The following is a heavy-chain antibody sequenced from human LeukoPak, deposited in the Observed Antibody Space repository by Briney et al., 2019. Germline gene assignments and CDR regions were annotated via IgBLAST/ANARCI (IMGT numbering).Heavy chain of an antibody. CDR1: GGTFSSYA. CDR3: ARDYDFWSGYFGFDP. Sequence: ASVKVSCKASGGTFSSYAISWVRRAPGQGLEWMGGIIPIFGTANYAQKFQGRVTITADESTSTAYMELSSLRSEDTAVYYCARDYDFWSGYFGFDPWGQGTLVTVSS. V-gene: IGHV1-69*01. D-gene: IGHD3-3*01. J-gene: IGHJ5*02. CDR2: IIPIFGTA.